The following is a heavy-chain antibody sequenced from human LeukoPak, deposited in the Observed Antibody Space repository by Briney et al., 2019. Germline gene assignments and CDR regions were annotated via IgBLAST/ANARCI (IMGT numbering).Heavy chain of an antibody. CDR3: TKDPNGDYIGAFDP. D-gene: IGHD4-17*01. CDR1: GFTFSSFA. V-gene: IGHV3-23*01. CDR2: ITGNHGAT. J-gene: IGHJ5*02. Sequence: GGSLRLSCAASGFTFSSFAMTWVRQAPGKGLEWVSSITGNHGATYNIDSVKGRFTISRDNSQNTLYLQMNSLRAEDTAVYYCTKDPNGDYIGAFDPWGQGTLVTVSS.